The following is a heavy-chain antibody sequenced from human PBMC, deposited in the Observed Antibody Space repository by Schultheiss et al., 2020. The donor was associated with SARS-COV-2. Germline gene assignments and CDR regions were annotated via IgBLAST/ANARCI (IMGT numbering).Heavy chain of an antibody. V-gene: IGHV5-10-1*01. CDR1: GYSFISYW. Sequence: GESLKISCRVSGYSFISYWISWVRQMPGKGLEWMGRIDPKDSYTNYSPSFQGHVTISADMSITTAYLQWNSLKASDTAIYYCARPQYSSSWGAFDYWGQGTLVTVSS. D-gene: IGHD6-6*01. J-gene: IGHJ4*02. CDR3: ARPQYSSSWGAFDY. CDR2: IDPKDSYT.